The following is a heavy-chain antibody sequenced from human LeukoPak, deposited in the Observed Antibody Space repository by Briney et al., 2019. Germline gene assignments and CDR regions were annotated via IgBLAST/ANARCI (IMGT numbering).Heavy chain of an antibody. Sequence: PGGSLRLSCAASGFTFSSYWMHWVRQAPGKGLVWVSRMNSDGSSTSYADSVKGRFTISRDNAKNTLYLQMNSLGAEDTAVYYCARSAYYYDSSGHDYWGQGTLVTVSS. CDR2: MNSDGSST. CDR1: GFTFSSYW. V-gene: IGHV3-74*01. D-gene: IGHD3-22*01. CDR3: ARSAYYYDSSGHDY. J-gene: IGHJ4*02.